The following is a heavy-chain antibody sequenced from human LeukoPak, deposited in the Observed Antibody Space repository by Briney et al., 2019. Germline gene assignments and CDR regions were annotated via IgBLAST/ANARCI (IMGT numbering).Heavy chain of an antibody. CDR3: ARLPSDGFDP. V-gene: IGHV4-34*01. CDR1: GGSFSGYY. CDR2: INHSGST. J-gene: IGHJ5*02. Sequence: SETLSLTCGVYGGSFSGYYWSWIRQPPGKGLEWIGEINHSGSTNYNPSLKSRVTISVDTSKNQFPLKLSSVTAADTAVYYCARLPSDGFDPWGQGTLVTVSS.